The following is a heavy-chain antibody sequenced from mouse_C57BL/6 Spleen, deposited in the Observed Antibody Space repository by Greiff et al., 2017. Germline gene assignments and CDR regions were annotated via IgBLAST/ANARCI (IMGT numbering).Heavy chain of an antibody. CDR3: ASDGYYGYFDV. V-gene: IGHV5-17*01. D-gene: IGHD2-3*01. J-gene: IGHJ1*03. Sequence: VQLKESGGGLVKPGGSLKLSCAASGFTFSDYGMHWVRQAPEKGLEWVAYISSGSSTIYYADTVKGRFTISRDNAKNTLFLQMTSLRSEDTAMYYCASDGYYGYFDVWGTGTTVTVSS. CDR2: ISSGSSTI. CDR1: GFTFSDYG.